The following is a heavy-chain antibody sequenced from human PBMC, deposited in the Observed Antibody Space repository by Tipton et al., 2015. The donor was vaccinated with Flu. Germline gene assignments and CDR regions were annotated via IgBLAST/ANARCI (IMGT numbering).Heavy chain of an antibody. CDR3: AKDHWPYSASHEDFIEN. V-gene: IGHV3-30*18. J-gene: IGHJ4*01. D-gene: IGHD1-26*01. CDR1: GFSSSAYG. Sequence: SLRLSCAASGFSSSAYGMYWVRQAPGKGLEWVAVISYDGSEKNYADSVKGRFTVSRDDSMNTLELQMNSLRSEDTAVYYCAKDHWPYSASHEDFIENWGQGTLVTVSS. CDR2: ISYDGSEK.